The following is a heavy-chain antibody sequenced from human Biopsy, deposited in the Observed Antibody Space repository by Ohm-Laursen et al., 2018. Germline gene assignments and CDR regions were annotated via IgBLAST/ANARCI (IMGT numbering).Heavy chain of an antibody. V-gene: IGHV3-33*01. CDR3: ARDAEEFDSSGPRFDY. CDR1: GSTFSRHG. D-gene: IGHD3-22*01. J-gene: IGHJ4*02. CDR2: IWSDGNNK. Sequence: SLRLSCAASGSTFSRHGMHWVRQAPGKGLEWVAVIWSDGNNKYYADSVKGRFTISRDTSRNTLYMQMNSLRVEDTALYYCARDAEEFDSSGPRFDYWGQGTLVTVSS.